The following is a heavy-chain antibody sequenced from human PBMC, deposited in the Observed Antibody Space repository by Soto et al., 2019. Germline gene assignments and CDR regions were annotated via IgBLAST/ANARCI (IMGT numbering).Heavy chain of an antibody. D-gene: IGHD3-10*01. CDR3: ARDAMVRDLWYYYYGMDV. J-gene: IGHJ6*02. CDR2: IYPDDSDS. CDR1: GYSFPKYY. Sequence: GESLKISCKGSGYSFPKYYIGWVRQMXGKDLEWMAIIYPDDSDSRYSPSFQGQVTISADKSVSTAYLQWGSLKASDTAVYYCARDAMVRDLWYYYYGMDVWGQGTTVTVSS. V-gene: IGHV5-51*01.